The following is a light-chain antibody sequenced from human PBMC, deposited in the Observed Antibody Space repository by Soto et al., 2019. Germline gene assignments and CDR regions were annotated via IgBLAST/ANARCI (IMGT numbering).Light chain of an antibody. CDR1: SSDVGTYNY. CDR3: SSYAGSNTWV. CDR2: EVT. J-gene: IGLJ3*02. V-gene: IGLV2-8*01. Sequence: QSALTQPPSASGSPGQSVTICCTGTSSDVGTYNYVSWYRQYPGKAPKLLIFEVTSRPSGVPDRFSGSKSGNTASLTVSGLQAEDEAHYYCSSYAGSNTWVFGGGTKVTVL.